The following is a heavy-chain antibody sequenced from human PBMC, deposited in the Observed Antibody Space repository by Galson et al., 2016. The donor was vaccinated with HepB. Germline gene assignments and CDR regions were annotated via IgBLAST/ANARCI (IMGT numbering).Heavy chain of an antibody. D-gene: IGHD6-13*01. CDR2: IYYRGST. CDR3: VAGYSSSWTGVDY. Sequence: ETLSLTCSVSGGSITNRNYYWVWIRQPPGKGLEWIGIIYYRGSTYYTPSLKSRVTKSVDTSKHQFSLKLSSVTAADTAVYSFVAGYSSSWTGVDYWGQGTLGTVSS. V-gene: IGHV4-39*01. J-gene: IGHJ4*02. CDR1: GGSITNRNYY.